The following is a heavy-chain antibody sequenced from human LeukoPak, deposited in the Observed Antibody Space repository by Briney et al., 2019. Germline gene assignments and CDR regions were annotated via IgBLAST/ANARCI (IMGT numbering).Heavy chain of an antibody. Sequence: GGSLRLSCTASGFTFSEYYMSWIRQAPGKGLEWVSYISSSGRTIYYADSVKGRFTISRDNAKNSLYLQMNSLRAEDTAVYYCATIGVGGNDQTNWFDPWGQGTLVTVSS. CDR2: ISSSGRTI. J-gene: IGHJ5*02. V-gene: IGHV3-11*04. CDR1: GFTFSEYY. CDR3: ATIGVGGNDQTNWFDP. D-gene: IGHD3-22*01.